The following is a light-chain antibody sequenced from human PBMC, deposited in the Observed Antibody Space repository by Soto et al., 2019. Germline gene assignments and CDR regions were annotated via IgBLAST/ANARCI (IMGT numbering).Light chain of an antibody. V-gene: IGKV3-20*01. CDR3: QQFSSYPLT. Sequence: EIVMTQSPSTLSVSPGDGATLSCRASQSVDSNLAWYQQKPGQAPRLLIYDASSRATGIPDRFSGGGSGTDFTLTISRLEPEDFAVYYCQQFSSYPLTFGGGTKVDI. CDR2: DAS. J-gene: IGKJ4*01. CDR1: QSVDSN.